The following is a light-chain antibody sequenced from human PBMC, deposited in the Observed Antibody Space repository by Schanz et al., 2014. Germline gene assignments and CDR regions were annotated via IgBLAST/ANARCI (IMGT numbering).Light chain of an antibody. V-gene: IGKV3-20*01. CDR3: LQYTNWPPWT. Sequence: EIVLTQSPGTLSLSPGERATLSCRASQSVSSSYLAWYQQKPGQAPRLLIYGASSRATGIPDRFSGSGSGTEFTLTISSLQSEDFAIYYCLQYTNWPPWTFGQGTKVEIK. CDR1: QSVSSSY. CDR2: GAS. J-gene: IGKJ1*01.